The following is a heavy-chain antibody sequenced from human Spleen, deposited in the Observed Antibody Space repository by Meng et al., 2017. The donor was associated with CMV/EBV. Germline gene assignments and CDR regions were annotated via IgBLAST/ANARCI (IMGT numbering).Heavy chain of an antibody. D-gene: IGHD1-26*01. Sequence: GGSLRLSCAASGFTVSSKYMTWVRRAPGKGLEWVSVIYSDGDTYYADSVKGRFTISRDNSNNTLYLQMNSLRAEDTAVYYCARDPEWEIGYWGQGTLVTVSS. CDR1: GFTVSSKY. J-gene: IGHJ4*02. CDR2: IYSDGDT. CDR3: ARDPEWEIGY. V-gene: IGHV3-53*01.